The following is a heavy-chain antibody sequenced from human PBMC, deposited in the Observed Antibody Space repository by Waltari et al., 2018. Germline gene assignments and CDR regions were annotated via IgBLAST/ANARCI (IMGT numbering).Heavy chain of an antibody. CDR1: GFTFINYA. CDR2: ISDSGVVT. V-gene: IGHV3-23*01. J-gene: IGHJ4*02. D-gene: IGHD3-22*01. CDR3: ARHLYSIDYLELDN. Sequence: EGHLLESGGGLVQPGGSLGTPGVASGFTFINYAMSWVRQAPGKGLEWVSGISDSGVVTKYADSVKGRFTVSRDNSKNTLYLQLNSLRAEDTAVYYCARHLYSIDYLELDNWGQGTLVTVSS.